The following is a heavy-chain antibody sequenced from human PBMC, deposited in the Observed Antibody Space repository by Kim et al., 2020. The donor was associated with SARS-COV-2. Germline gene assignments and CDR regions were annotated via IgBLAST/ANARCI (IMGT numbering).Heavy chain of an antibody. V-gene: IGHV3-30*18. CDR3: AKETGSGSYYAWTYYYYGMEV. Sequence: GGSLRLSCAASGFTFSSYGMHWVRQAPGKGLEWVADISYDGSNKYYADSVKGRFTISRDNSKNTLYLQMNSLRAEDTAVYYCAKETGSGSYYAWTYYYYGMEVWGQGTTVTVSS. CDR2: ISYDGSNK. CDR1: GFTFSSYG. D-gene: IGHD3-10*01. J-gene: IGHJ6*02.